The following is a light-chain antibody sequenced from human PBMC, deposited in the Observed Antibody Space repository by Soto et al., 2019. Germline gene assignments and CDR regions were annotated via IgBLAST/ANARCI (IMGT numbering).Light chain of an antibody. CDR1: SSDVGGYNY. CDR2: EVS. V-gene: IGLV2-8*01. J-gene: IGLJ1*01. Sequence: QSALTQPPSASGSPGQSVTISCTGTSSDVGGYNYVSWYQQHPGKAPKLMIYEVSERPSGVPDRFSGSKSSNTASLTVSGLQAEDEADYYCSSYAGSSNVFGTGTKVTVL. CDR3: SSYAGSSNV.